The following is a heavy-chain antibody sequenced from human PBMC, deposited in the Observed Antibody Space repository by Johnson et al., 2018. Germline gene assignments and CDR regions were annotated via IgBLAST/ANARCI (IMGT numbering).Heavy chain of an antibody. J-gene: IGHJ6*02. D-gene: IGHD1-1*01. CDR2: IYYSGST. CDR3: ARLHWYYYYYGMDV. Sequence: QVHLVESGPGLVKPSETLSLTCTVSGGSISSYYWSWIRQPPGKGLEWIGYIYYSGSTTYNPPLKSRVTISVDTSKNQFSLKLSSVTAADTAVYYCARLHWYYYYYGMDVWGQGTTVTVSS. CDR1: GGSISSYY. V-gene: IGHV4-59*01.